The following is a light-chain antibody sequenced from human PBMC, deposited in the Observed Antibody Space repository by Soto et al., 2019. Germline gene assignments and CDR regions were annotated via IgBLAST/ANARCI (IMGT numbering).Light chain of an antibody. Sequence: QSALTQPASVSGSPGQSITISCTATSSDVGGYNYVSWYQQHPGKAPKLMIYEVSDRPSGVSNRFSGSKSANTASLTISGLQAEDEADYYCSSYTTSSTWVFGGGTKLTVL. CDR1: SSDVGGYNY. CDR3: SSYTTSSTWV. CDR2: EVS. V-gene: IGLV2-14*01. J-gene: IGLJ3*02.